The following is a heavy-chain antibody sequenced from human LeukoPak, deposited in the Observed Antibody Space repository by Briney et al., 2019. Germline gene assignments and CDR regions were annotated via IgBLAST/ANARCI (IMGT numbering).Heavy chain of an antibody. J-gene: IGHJ4*02. V-gene: IGHV4-59*01. CDR1: GGSISSYY. Sequence: KTSETLSLTCTVSGGSISSYYWSWIRQPPGKGLEWIGYIYYSGSTNYNPSLKSRVTISVVTSKNQFSLKLNSVTAADTAVYYCARGIADPYSFDSWGQGTLVTVSS. CDR3: ARGIADPYSFDS. D-gene: IGHD6-13*01. CDR2: IYYSGST.